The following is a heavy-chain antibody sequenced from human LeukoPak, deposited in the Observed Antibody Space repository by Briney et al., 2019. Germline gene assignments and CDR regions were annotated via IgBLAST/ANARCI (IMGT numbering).Heavy chain of an antibody. J-gene: IGHJ5*02. D-gene: IGHD3-3*01. V-gene: IGHV1-8*01. Sequence: ASVKVSCKASGYTFTSYDINWVRQATGQGLEWMGWMNPNSGNTGCAQKFQGRVTMTRNTSISTAYMELSSLRSEDTAVYYCARGDSIRFLEWFSSRALDPWGQGTLVTVSS. CDR3: ARGDSIRFLEWFSSRALDP. CDR1: GYTFTSYD. CDR2: MNPNSGNT.